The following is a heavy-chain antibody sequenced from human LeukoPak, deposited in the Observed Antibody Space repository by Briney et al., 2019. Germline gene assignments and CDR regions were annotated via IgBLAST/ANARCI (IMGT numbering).Heavy chain of an antibody. CDR2: ISAYNGNT. D-gene: IGHD1-26*01. CDR3: ARGIVGPTEVDY. CDR1: GYTFTSYG. V-gene: IGHV1-18*01. J-gene: IGHJ4*02. Sequence: ASVRIIFKASGYTFTSYGISWVRQAPGQGLEWMGWISAYNGNTNYAQKLQGRVTMTTDTSTSTAYMELRSLRSDDTAVYYCARGIVGPTEVDYWGQGTLITVSS.